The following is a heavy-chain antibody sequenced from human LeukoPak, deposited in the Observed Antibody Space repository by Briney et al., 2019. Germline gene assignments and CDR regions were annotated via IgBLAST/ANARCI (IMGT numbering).Heavy chain of an antibody. D-gene: IGHD2-2*02. J-gene: IGHJ6*03. CDR2: INHSGST. CDR3: ARGRGCSSTSCYTDYYYYMDV. Sequence: KPSETLSLTCAVYGGSFSGYYWSWIRQPPGKGLEWIGEINHSGSTSYNPSLKSRVTISVDTSKNQFSLRLTSVTAADTAVYYCARGRGCSSTSCYTDYYYYMDVWGKGTTVTVSS. V-gene: IGHV4-34*01. CDR1: GGSFSGYY.